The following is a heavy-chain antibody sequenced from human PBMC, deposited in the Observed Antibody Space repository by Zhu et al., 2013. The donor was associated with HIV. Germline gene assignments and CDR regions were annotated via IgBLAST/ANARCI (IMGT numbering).Heavy chain of an antibody. J-gene: IGHJ5*02. D-gene: IGHD1-1*01. CDR2: FNPNTGDS. V-gene: IGHV1-2*02. Sequence: QVQLVQSGAEVKKPGASVKVSCKASGYTFTGYYIHWVRQAPGQGFEWIGWFNPNTGDSRSGQLFQGRVTMTRDTSINTAYMELTRLTSDDTAVYYCAREGDQLKPFPWGQGTLVTVSS. CDR3: AREGDQLKPFP. CDR1: GYTFTGYY.